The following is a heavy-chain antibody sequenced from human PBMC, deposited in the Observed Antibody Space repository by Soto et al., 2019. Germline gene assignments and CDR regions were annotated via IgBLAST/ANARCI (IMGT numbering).Heavy chain of an antibody. J-gene: IGHJ4*02. V-gene: IGHV4-34*01. CDR2: INHSGST. D-gene: IGHD3-10*01. Sequence: KSSETLSLTCAVYGGSFSGYYWSWIRQPPGKGLEWIGEINHSGSTNYNPSLKSRVTISVDTSKNQFSLKLSSVTAADTAVYYCARAGYYGSGSHHDYWGQGTLVTVSS. CDR1: GGSFSGYY. CDR3: ARAGYYGSGSHHDY.